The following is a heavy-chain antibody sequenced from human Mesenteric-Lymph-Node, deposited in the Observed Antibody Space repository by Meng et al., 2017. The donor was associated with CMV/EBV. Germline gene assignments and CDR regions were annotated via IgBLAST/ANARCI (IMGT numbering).Heavy chain of an antibody. CDR3: ARSLGSEKNF. CDR1: GFTFITYT. CDR2: INSNGDHT. J-gene: IGHJ4*02. D-gene: IGHD3-10*01. V-gene: IGHV3-64*02. Sequence: GGSLRLSCAASGFTFITYTMHWVRQAPGKGLEYVSTINSNGDHTSYADSVKGRFTISRDNSKNMVYLHMSSLRVEDMAVYYCARSLGSEKNFWGQGTLVTVSS.